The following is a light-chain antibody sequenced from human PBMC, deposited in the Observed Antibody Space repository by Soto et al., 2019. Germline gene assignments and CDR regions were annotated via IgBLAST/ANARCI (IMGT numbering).Light chain of an antibody. Sequence: QSALTQPASVSGSPGQSITLSCTGTSSDIGGYDYVFWYQRYPGKAPKLIIYDVNNRPSGVSNRFSGSKSGNTASLTISGLQAEDEADYYCTSYASSSTPVVFGGGTKLTVL. CDR2: DVN. CDR1: SSDIGGYDY. V-gene: IGLV2-14*01. CDR3: TSYASSSTPVV. J-gene: IGLJ2*01.